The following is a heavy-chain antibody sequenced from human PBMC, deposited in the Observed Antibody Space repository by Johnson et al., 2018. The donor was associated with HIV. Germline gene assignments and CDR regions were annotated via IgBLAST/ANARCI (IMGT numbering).Heavy chain of an antibody. CDR3: ARKLSYYDITGYYGDAFDI. V-gene: IGHV3-20*04. Sequence: EVQLVESGGGLVQPGGSLRLSCAASGFTFSSYAMSWVRHVPAKGLEWVAGINWNGGNIGYADSEKGRFTISRDNAKNSLYLQMNSLRAEDTALYYCARKLSYYDITGYYGDAFDIWGQGTMVTVSS. CDR1: GFTFSSYA. CDR2: INWNGGNI. D-gene: IGHD3-22*01. J-gene: IGHJ3*02.